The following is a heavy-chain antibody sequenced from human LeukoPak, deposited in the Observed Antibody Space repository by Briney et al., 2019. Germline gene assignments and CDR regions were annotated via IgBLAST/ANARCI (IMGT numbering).Heavy chain of an antibody. J-gene: IGHJ6*02. Sequence: ASVKVSRKASGYTFTSYGISWVRQAPGQGLEWMGWISAYNGNTNYAQKLLGRVTMTTDTSTSTAYMELRSLRSDDTAVYYCARDLPYSSGFPYYYYYGMDVWGQGTTVTVSS. D-gene: IGHD6-19*01. CDR2: ISAYNGNT. V-gene: IGHV1-18*01. CDR1: GYTFTSYG. CDR3: ARDLPYSSGFPYYYYYGMDV.